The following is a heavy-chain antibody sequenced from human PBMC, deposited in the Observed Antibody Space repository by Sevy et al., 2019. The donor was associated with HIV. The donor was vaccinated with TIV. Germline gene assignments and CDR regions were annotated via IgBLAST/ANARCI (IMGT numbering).Heavy chain of an antibody. J-gene: IGHJ4*02. CDR2: ISGNGGST. CDR3: VTRGGLVGATDFDY. Sequence: GGSLRLSCSASVFTFSSYPMHWVRQAPGKGLEYVSLISGNGGSTYYADSVKGRFTISRDNFKKTLYLQMSSLRAEDTAVYYCVTRGGLVGATDFDYWGQGTRVTVSS. CDR1: VFTFSSYP. V-gene: IGHV3-64D*06. D-gene: IGHD1-26*01.